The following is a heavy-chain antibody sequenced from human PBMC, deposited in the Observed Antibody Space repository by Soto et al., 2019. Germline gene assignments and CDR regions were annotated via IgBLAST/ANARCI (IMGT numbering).Heavy chain of an antibody. CDR1: GGSFSGYY. V-gene: IGHV4-34*01. Sequence: QVQLQQWGAGLLKPSETLSLICAVYGGSFSGYYWSWIRQPPGKGLEWIGEINHSGSTNYNPSRKSRVTISVDTSKNQFSLKLSSVTAADTAVYYCARVRYSHDYWGQGTLVTVSS. CDR3: ARVRYSHDY. CDR2: INHSGST. J-gene: IGHJ4*02. D-gene: IGHD5-18*01.